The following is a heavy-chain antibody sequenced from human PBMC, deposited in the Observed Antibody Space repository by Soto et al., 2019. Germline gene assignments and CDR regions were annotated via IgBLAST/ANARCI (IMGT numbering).Heavy chain of an antibody. Sequence: PSETLSLTCAVYGGSFSGYYWSWIRQPPGKGLEWIGEINQSGTTNYNPSLKSRVSISVDTSKSQFSLEVSSVTAADTAVYYCARAPMIVVINYYYSVMDVWGQGTTVTVSS. CDR1: GGSFSGYY. CDR2: INQSGTT. J-gene: IGHJ6*02. CDR3: ARAPMIVVINYYYSVMDV. V-gene: IGHV4-34*01. D-gene: IGHD3-22*01.